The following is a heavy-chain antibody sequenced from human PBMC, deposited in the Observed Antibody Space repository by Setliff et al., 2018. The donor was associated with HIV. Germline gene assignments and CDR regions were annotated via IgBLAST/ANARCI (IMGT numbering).Heavy chain of an antibody. J-gene: IGHJ4*02. Sequence: PSETLSLTCSVSGASISIDHWSWIRQSPGKGLEWIGYIYHTGTTNYSPSLESRVTISIDTSKNQFSLNLRSVTAADTATYYCGRHPPNSDYNYNLIFDYWGRGVLVTVSS. CDR2: IYHTGTT. CDR1: GASISIDH. D-gene: IGHD3-16*01. V-gene: IGHV4-59*01. CDR3: GRHPPNSDYNYNLIFDY.